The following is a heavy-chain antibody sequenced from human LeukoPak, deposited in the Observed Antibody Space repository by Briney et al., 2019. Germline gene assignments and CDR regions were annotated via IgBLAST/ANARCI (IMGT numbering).Heavy chain of an antibody. D-gene: IGHD1-1*01. CDR2: VSSNGGYT. Sequence: GGSLRLSCAGSGFTFSNYAIHWVRQAPGKGLEYVSAVSSNGGYTYYAKSVQGRFTISRDNSKKTLYLQMGSLRAEDMGLYYCARVGSAGNFYAYDIWGQGTKVTVSS. CDR3: ARVGSAGNFYAYDI. J-gene: IGHJ3*02. V-gene: IGHV3-64*01. CDR1: GFTFSNYA.